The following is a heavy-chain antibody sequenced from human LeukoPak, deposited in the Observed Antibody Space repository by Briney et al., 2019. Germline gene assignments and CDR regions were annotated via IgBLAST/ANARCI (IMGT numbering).Heavy chain of an antibody. J-gene: IGHJ5*02. CDR1: GGSISSSSYY. D-gene: IGHD6-6*01. V-gene: IGHV4-39*01. CDR2: IYYSGRT. CDR3: ARSIAGDGPTHNWFGP. Sequence: SETLSLTCTVSGGSISSSSYYWGWIRQPPGKGLEWIGNIYYSGRTYYNPSLKSRVTISVDTSKNQFSLTLTSVTAADMATYYCARSIAGDGPTHNWFGPWGQGALVTVSS.